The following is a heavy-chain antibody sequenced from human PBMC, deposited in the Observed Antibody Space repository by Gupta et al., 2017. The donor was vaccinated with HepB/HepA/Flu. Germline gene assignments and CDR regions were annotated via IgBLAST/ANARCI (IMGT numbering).Heavy chain of an antibody. V-gene: IGHV4-31*03. CDR3: ARFGPSTVVTRGFDH. D-gene: IGHD4-23*01. CDR1: GGSISRGGYY. J-gene: IGHJ4*02. Sequence: QVQLQESGPGLVKPSQTLSLTCTVSGGSISRGGYYWSWIRQLPGKGLEWIGHIFYTGSTSHNPSLKSRVTISVDTSKNQFSLKLTSVTPADTAVYYCARFGPSTVVTRGFDHWGQGSLVTVSS. CDR2: IFYTGST.